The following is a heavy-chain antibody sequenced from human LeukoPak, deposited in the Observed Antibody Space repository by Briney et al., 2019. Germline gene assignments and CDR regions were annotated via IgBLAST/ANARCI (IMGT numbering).Heavy chain of an antibody. J-gene: IGHJ5*02. CDR1: GITVSSNY. D-gene: IGHD3-16*01. V-gene: IGHV3-53*01. CDR3: ARLGEAEGWFDP. Sequence: GRSLRLSCAASGITVSSNYMSWVRQAPGKGLEWVSVITITGSAYYIESAKGRFTISRDNSKNTLYLQMNSLRAEDTAVYYCARLGEAEGWFDPWGQGTLVT. CDR2: ITITGSA.